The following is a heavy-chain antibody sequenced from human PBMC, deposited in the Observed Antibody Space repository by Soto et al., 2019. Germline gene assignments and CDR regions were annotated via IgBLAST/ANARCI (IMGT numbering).Heavy chain of an antibody. Sequence: GSGPTLVNPTQTLTLTCNFSGFSLNGNGVGVGWIRQPPGKALEWLALIYWAGDLRYSPALKSRLTITQDPSKDQVVLTMTNMDPTDLGTYYCAHGYVQLLSTFHYFDSWGQGIRVTVSS. J-gene: IGHJ4*02. CDR1: GFSLNGNGVG. CDR2: IYWAGDL. CDR3: AHGYVQLLSTFHYFDS. D-gene: IGHD5-12*01. V-gene: IGHV2-5*02.